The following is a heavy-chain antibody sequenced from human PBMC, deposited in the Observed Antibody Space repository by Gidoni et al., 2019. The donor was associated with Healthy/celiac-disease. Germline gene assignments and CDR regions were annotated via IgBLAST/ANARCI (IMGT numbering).Heavy chain of an antibody. Sequence: QVQLVESGGGVVQPGRSLRLSCAASGFTFSSYGMHWVRQAPGKGLEWVAVIWYDGSNKYYADSVKGRFTISRDNSKNTLYLQMNSLRAEDTAVYYCARGKDYYDSSGYYRPYYFDYWGQGTLVTVSS. D-gene: IGHD3-22*01. V-gene: IGHV3-33*01. CDR1: GFTFSSYG. CDR2: IWYDGSNK. J-gene: IGHJ4*02. CDR3: ARGKDYYDSSGYYRPYYFDY.